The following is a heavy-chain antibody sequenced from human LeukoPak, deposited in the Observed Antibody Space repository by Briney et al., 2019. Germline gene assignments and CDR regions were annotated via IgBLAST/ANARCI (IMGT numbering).Heavy chain of an antibody. CDR3: ARGSNYYDSSGYHIDY. V-gene: IGHV4-31*03. J-gene: IGHJ4*02. CDR2: IYYSGST. Sequence: SETLSLTCTVSGGSISSGGYYWSWIRQHPGKGLEWIGYIYYSGSTYYNPSLKSRVTISVDTSKNQFSLKLSSVTAADTAVYYCARGSNYYDSSGYHIDYWGQGTLVTVSS. CDR1: GGSISSGGYY. D-gene: IGHD3-22*01.